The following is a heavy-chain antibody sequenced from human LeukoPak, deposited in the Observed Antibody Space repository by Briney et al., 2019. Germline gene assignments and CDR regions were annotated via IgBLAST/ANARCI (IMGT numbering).Heavy chain of an antibody. CDR1: GFTFSSYA. CDR3: AKEGVDIVGATTDYYYYMDV. V-gene: IGHV3-23*01. J-gene: IGHJ6*03. Sequence: GGSLRLSCAASGFTFSSYAMSWVRQAPGKGLEWVSAISGSGGSTYYADSVKGRFTISRDNSKNTLYLQMNSLRAEDTAVYYCAKEGVDIVGATTDYYYYMDVWGKGTTVTIPS. D-gene: IGHD1-26*01. CDR2: ISGSGGST.